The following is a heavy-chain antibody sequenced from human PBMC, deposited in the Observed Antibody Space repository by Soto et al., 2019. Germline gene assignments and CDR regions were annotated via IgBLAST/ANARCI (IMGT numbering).Heavy chain of an antibody. CDR2: ISGSGGST. CDR1: GFTFSSYA. D-gene: IGHD3-10*01. J-gene: IGHJ4*02. V-gene: IGHV3-23*01. Sequence: EVQLLESGGGLVQPGGSLRLSCAASGFTFSSYAMSWVRQAPGKGLEWVSAISGSGGSTYYADSVKGRFTISRDNSKKTLYLKMNSLRAEDTAVYDCAKLDLLHGDSRQFFDYWGQGTLVTVSS. CDR3: AKLDLLHGDSRQFFDY.